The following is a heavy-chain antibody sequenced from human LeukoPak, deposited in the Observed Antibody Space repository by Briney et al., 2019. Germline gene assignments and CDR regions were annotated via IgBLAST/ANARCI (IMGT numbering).Heavy chain of an antibody. V-gene: IGHV1-3*01. CDR3: ARDKGYCSSTSCYEYYYYGMDV. CDR2: INAGNGNT. J-gene: IGHJ6*04. Sequence: ASVKVSCKASGYTFTSYAMHWVRQAPGQRLEWMGWINAGNGNTKYSQKFQGRVTITRDTSASTAYMELSSLRSEDTAVYYCARDKGYCSSTSCYEYYYYGMDVWGKGTTVTVSS. CDR1: GYTFTSYA. D-gene: IGHD2-2*01.